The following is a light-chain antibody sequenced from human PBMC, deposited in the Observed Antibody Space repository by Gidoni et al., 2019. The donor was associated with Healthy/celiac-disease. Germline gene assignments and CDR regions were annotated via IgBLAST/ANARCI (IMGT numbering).Light chain of an antibody. CDR2: KAS. J-gene: IGKJ2*01. V-gene: IGKV1-5*03. CDR1: QSISSW. Sequence: IRMTQSPSTLSASVGDRVTITCRASQSISSWLAWYQQKPGKAPKLLIYKASSLESGVPSRFSGSGSGTEFTLTISSLQPDDFATYYCQQYNSYSYTFGQXTKLEIK. CDR3: QQYNSYSYT.